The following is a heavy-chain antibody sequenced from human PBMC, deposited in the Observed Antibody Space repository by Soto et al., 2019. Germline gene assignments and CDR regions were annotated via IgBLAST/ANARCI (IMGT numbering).Heavy chain of an antibody. V-gene: IGHV4-30-2*06. Sequence: QLQLQESGSGLLKPSQTLSLNCSVSGDSISSGGLSWNWLRQSPGRGLEWIGYIYYPGLTYYNPSLKSRVSMSLDTSENQVYLSLSSVTAADSAVYYCARGRRSKTATAGTGWFDPWGPGTLVTGSS. CDR3: ARGRRSKTATAGTGWFDP. CDR1: GDSISSGGLS. CDR2: IYYPGLT. J-gene: IGHJ5*02. D-gene: IGHD6-13*01.